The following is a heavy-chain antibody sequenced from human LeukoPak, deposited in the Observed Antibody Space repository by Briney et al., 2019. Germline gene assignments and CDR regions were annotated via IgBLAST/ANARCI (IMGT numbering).Heavy chain of an antibody. CDR2: IKQDGSEK. Sequence: GGSLRLSCAASGFKFSSNWMSWVRQAPGKGLEWVANIKQDGSEKYYVDSVKGRFAISRDNAKNSLYLQMNSLRAEDTAVYYCAREGPSVTPYYWGQGTLVTVSS. V-gene: IGHV3-7*01. CDR3: AREGPSVTPYY. J-gene: IGHJ4*02. CDR1: GFKFSSNW. D-gene: IGHD4-17*01.